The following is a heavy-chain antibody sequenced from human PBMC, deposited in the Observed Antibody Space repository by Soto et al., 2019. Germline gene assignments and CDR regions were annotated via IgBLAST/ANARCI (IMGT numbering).Heavy chain of an antibody. CDR2: IKQDGSEK. CDR3: AKTRGGTAWLLEAFDI. Sequence: GGSLRLSCAASGFTFSSYWMSWVRQAPGKGLEWVANIKQDGSEKYYVDSVKGRFTISRDRSKNTLYLQMNSLRAEDTAVYYCAKTRGGTAWLLEAFDIWGQGTMVTVSS. D-gene: IGHD2-21*02. V-gene: IGHV3-7*03. CDR1: GFTFSSYW. J-gene: IGHJ3*02.